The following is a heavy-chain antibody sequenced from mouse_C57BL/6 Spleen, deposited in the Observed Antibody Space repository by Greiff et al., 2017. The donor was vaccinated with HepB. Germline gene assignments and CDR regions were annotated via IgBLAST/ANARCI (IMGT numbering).Heavy chain of an antibody. Sequence: VKLMESGPGLVQPSQSLSITCTVSGFSFTSYGVHWVRQSPGKGLEWLGVIWSGGSTDYNAAFISRLSISKDNSKSQVFFKMNSLQADDTAIYYCARIFTTVVARGYFDVWGTGTTVTVSS. CDR3: ARIFTTVVARGYFDV. CDR2: IWSGGST. J-gene: IGHJ1*03. V-gene: IGHV2-2*01. D-gene: IGHD1-1*01. CDR1: GFSFTSYG.